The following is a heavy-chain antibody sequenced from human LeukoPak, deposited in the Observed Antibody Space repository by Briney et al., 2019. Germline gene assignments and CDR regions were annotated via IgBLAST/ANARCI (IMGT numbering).Heavy chain of an antibody. Sequence: PGGSLRLSCAASGFTFSSYSMNWVRQAPGKGLEWVSSISSSSSYIYYADSVKSRFTISGDNSKNTLFLQMNSLRAEDTAVYYCAHGAMYQLDYWGQGTLVTVSS. V-gene: IGHV3-21*04. D-gene: IGHD2-2*01. CDR1: GFTFSSYS. CDR3: AHGAMYQLDY. CDR2: ISSSSSYI. J-gene: IGHJ4*02.